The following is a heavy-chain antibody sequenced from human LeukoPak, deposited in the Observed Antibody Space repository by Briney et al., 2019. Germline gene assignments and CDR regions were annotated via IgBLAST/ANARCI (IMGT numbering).Heavy chain of an antibody. J-gene: IGHJ4*02. V-gene: IGHV3-33*06. CDR1: GFTFSSYG. CDR2: IWYDGSNK. CDR3: AKRPFVVPAAMFDY. Sequence: GGSLRLSCAASGFTFSSYGMHWVRQAPGKGLEWVAVIWYDGSNKYYADSAKGRFTISRDNSKNTLYLQMNSLRAEDTAVYYCAKRPFVVPAAMFDYWGQGTLVTVSS. D-gene: IGHD2-2*01.